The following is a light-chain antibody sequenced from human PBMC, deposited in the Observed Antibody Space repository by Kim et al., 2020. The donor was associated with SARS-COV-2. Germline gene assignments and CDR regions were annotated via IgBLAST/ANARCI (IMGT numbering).Light chain of an antibody. V-gene: IGLV2-14*03. CDR1: SSDVSAYNY. J-gene: IGLJ1*01. Sequence: QSITISCTGTSSDVSAYNYVSWYQQHPGKAPKLMIYDVFKWPSGVSNRFSGSKSGNTASLTISGLQTEDEADYYCTSYTRSSTYVFGTGTKVTVL. CDR2: DVF. CDR3: TSYTRSSTYV.